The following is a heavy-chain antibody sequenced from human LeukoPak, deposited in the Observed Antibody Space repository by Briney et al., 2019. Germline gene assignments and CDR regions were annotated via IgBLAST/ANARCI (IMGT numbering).Heavy chain of an antibody. J-gene: IGHJ4*02. V-gene: IGHV3-64D*06. CDR2: ISSNGGST. CDR3: VKDRYYYDSSGYYED. D-gene: IGHD3-22*01. Sequence: GGSLRLSCAASGFTFSDHYMDWVRQAPGKGLEYVSAISSNGGSTYYADSVKGRFTISRDNSKNTLYLQMSSLRAEDTAVYYCVKDRYYYDSSGYYEDWGQGTLVTVSS. CDR1: GFTFSDHY.